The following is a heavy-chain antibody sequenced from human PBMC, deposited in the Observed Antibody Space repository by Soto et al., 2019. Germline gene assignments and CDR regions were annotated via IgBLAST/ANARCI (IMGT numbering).Heavy chain of an antibody. Sequence: ASVKVSCKVSGYTLTELSMHWVRQAPGQGLEWMGIINPSGGSTSYAQKFQGRVTMTRDTSTSTVYMELSSLRSEDTAVYYCAREYTRSSGRHYYGMDVWGQGTTVTVSS. CDR1: GYTLTELS. D-gene: IGHD3-10*01. CDR3: AREYTRSSGRHYYGMDV. V-gene: IGHV1-46*01. J-gene: IGHJ6*02. CDR2: INPSGGST.